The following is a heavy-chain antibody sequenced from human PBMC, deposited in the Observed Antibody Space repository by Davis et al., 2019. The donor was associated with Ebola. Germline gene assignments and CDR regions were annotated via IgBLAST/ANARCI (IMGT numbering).Heavy chain of an antibody. CDR3: ARDQEMGWIQTMFDY. V-gene: IGHV3-48*02. D-gene: IGHD5-18*01. CDR2: ISSSSSTI. Sequence: GESLKISCAASGFTFSSYSMNWVRQAPGKRLEWVSSISSSSSTIYYADSVKGRFTISRDNAKNSLYLQMNSLRDEDTAVYYCARDQEMGWIQTMFDYWGQGTLVTVSS. J-gene: IGHJ4*02. CDR1: GFTFSSYS.